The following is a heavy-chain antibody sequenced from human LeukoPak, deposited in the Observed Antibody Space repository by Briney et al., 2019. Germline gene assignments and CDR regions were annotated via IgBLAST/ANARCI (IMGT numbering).Heavy chain of an antibody. Sequence: PSETLSLTCTVSGGSISSYYWSWIRQPPGKGLEWIGYIYYSGSTNYNPSLKSRVTISVDTSKNQFSLKLSSVTAADTAVYYCARDRGTYYDYVWGSYRQTNYFDYWGQGTLVTVSS. CDR3: ARDRGTYYDYVWGSYRQTNYFDY. V-gene: IGHV4-59*12. CDR2: IYYSGST. D-gene: IGHD3-16*02. J-gene: IGHJ4*02. CDR1: GGSISSYY.